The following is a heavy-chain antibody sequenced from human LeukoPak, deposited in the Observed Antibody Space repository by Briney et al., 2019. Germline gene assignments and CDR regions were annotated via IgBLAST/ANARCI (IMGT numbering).Heavy chain of an antibody. J-gene: IGHJ4*02. Sequence: GGSLRLSCAASGFTFSNYSMNWVRQAPGKGLEWISYITSSSGTIYYTDSVKGRFTISRDNAKNSLYLQMSSLRAEDTAVYYCARVAPGHDIGRGYFDYWGQGTLVTVSS. CDR1: GFTFSNYS. CDR2: ITSSSGTI. CDR3: ARVAPGHDIGRGYFDY. D-gene: IGHD6-13*01. V-gene: IGHV3-48*01.